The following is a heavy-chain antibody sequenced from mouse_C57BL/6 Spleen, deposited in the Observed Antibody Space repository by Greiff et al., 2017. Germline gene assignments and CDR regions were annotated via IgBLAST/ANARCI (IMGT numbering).Heavy chain of an antibody. Sequence: VQLQQSGPELVKPGASVKISCKASGYAFSSSWMNWVKQRPGKGLEWIGRIYPGDGDTNYNGKFKGKATLTADKSSSTAYMQLSSLTSEDSAVYFWARVTAQATHYAMDYWGQGTSVTVSS. CDR1: GYAFSSSW. CDR2: IYPGDGDT. V-gene: IGHV1-82*01. D-gene: IGHD3-2*02. CDR3: ARVTAQATHYAMDY. J-gene: IGHJ4*01.